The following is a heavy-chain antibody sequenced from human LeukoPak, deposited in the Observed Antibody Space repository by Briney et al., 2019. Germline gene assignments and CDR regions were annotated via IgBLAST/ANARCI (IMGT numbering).Heavy chain of an antibody. Sequence: KPSETLSLTCTVSGGSISSYYWSWIRQPPGKGLEWIGYIYYSGSTNYNPSLKSRATISVDTSKNQFSLKLSSVTAADTAIYYCARAVSGRFDYWGQGTLVTVSS. V-gene: IGHV4-59*08. CDR3: ARAVSGRFDY. CDR2: IYYSGST. CDR1: GGSISSYY. J-gene: IGHJ4*02. D-gene: IGHD6-19*01.